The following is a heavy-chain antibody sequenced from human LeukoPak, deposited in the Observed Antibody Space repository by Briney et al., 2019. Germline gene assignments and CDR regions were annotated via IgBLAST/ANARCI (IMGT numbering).Heavy chain of an antibody. CDR3: AAQGYYDSSGYPYYFDY. D-gene: IGHD3-22*01. V-gene: IGHV4-59*01. Sequence: WETPSLTCTVSGGSISSYYWSWIRQPPGKGLEWIGYIYYSGSTNYNPSLKSRVTISVDTSKNQFSLKLSSVTAADTAVYYCAAQGYYDSSGYPYYFDYWGQGTLVTVSS. CDR2: IYYSGST. J-gene: IGHJ4*02. CDR1: GGSISSYY.